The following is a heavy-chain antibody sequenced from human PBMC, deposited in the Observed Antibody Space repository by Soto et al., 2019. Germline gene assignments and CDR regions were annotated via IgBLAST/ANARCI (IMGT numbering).Heavy chain of an antibody. CDR1: GFTFSDYY. CDR3: ARDPILRFLEWQELTNNWFDP. Sequence: GGSLRLSCAASGFTFSDYYMSWIRQAPGKGLEWVSYISSSGSTIYYADSVKGRFTISRDNAKNSLYLQMNSLRAEDTAVYYCARDPILRFLEWQELTNNWFDPWGQGTLVTVSS. J-gene: IGHJ5*02. D-gene: IGHD3-3*01. CDR2: ISSSGSTI. V-gene: IGHV3-11*01.